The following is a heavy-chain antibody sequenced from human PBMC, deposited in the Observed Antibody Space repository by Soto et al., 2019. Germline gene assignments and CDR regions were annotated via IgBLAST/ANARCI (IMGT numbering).Heavy chain of an antibody. D-gene: IGHD3-16*01. J-gene: IGHJ4*02. Sequence: EVQLVESGGGLVQPGGSLRLSCAASGFTFSDHYMDWVRQAPGKGLEWVGRIRNKANSYTTEYAASVKGRFTISRDDSENSLYLQMNRLKTEDTAVYYCTRIGLLLWGGCRPLDYWGQGPLVTVSA. CDR3: TRIGLLLWGGCRPLDY. CDR1: GFTFSDHY. CDR2: IRNKANSYTT. V-gene: IGHV3-72*01.